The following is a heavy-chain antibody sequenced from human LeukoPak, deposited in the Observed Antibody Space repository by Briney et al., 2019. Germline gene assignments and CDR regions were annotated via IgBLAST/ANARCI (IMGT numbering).Heavy chain of an antibody. CDR1: GGSISSYY. CDR2: ICYSGST. CDR3: ASAAAAAPAEYFQH. J-gene: IGHJ1*01. Sequence: SETLSLTCTVSGGSISSYYWSWIRQPPGKGLEWIGYICYSGSTNYNPSLKSRVTISVDTSKNQFSRKLSSVTAADTAVYYCASAAAAAPAEYFQHWGQGTLVTVSS. V-gene: IGHV4-59*01. D-gene: IGHD6-13*01.